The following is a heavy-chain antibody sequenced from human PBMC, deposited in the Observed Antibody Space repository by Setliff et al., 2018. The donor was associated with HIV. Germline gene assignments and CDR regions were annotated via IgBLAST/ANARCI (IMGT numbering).Heavy chain of an antibody. Sequence: ASVKVSCKASGGTFSSYSINWVRQAPGQGLEWMGGIIPIYGTPIYAQKFQGRVTITADESTSTAYMELSSLRSEDTAVYYCARRADWFDLWGQGTLVTVSS. CDR1: GGTFSSYS. J-gene: IGHJ5*02. V-gene: IGHV1-69*13. CDR2: IIPIYGTP. CDR3: ARRADWFDL.